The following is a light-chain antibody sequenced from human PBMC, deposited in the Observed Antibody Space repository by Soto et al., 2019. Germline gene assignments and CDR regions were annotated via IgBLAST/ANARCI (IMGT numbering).Light chain of an antibody. J-gene: IGLJ1*01. CDR2: DVD. Sequence: QSLLTQPASVSGSPGQSIAISCTGTSSDVGAYNYVSWYQQDAGKAPKLIIFDVDNRPSGVSDRFSGSKSGYTASLTISGLQAQDEADYYCCSYTTSNLYVFGTGTKVTVL. CDR3: CSYTTSNLYV. V-gene: IGLV2-14*03. CDR1: SSDVGAYNY.